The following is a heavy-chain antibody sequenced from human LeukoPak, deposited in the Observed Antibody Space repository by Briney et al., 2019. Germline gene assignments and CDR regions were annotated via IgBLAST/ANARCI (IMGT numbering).Heavy chain of an antibody. J-gene: IGHJ6*02. CDR3: ATYLSPIVVVPAAMLPDYYYGMDV. CDR2: ISSSGSTI. CDR1: GFTFSSYS. D-gene: IGHD2-2*01. V-gene: IGHV3-48*04. Sequence: GESLRLSCAASGFTFSSYSMNWVRQAPGKGLEWVSYISSSGSTIYYADSVKGRFTISRDNAKNSLYLQMNSLRAEDTAVYYCATYLSPIVVVPAAMLPDYYYGMDVWGQGTTVTVSS.